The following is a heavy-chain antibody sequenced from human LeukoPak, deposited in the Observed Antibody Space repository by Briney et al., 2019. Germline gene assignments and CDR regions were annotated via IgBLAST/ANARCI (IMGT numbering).Heavy chain of an antibody. D-gene: IGHD2-21*02. CDR2: ISRNSRHV. V-gene: IGHV3-21*01. CDR1: GFTFSDYS. Sequence: GGSLRLSCAASGFTFSDYSMNWVRQAPGKGLEWVSSISRNSRHVYYGGSVWGRFTISRDDARNSLFLEMNSLRAEDMAVYYCARAFEAYCGGDCVARAFDIWGQGTMVTVSS. J-gene: IGHJ3*02. CDR3: ARAFEAYCGGDCVARAFDI.